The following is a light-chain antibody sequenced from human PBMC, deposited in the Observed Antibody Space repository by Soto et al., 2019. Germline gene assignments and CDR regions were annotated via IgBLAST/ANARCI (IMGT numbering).Light chain of an antibody. CDR1: SSNIGSNY. CDR2: TDN. J-gene: IGLJ3*02. Sequence: QSVLTQPPSASGTPGQRVTISCSGSSSNIGSNYVYWYQQLPGTAPKLLIYTDNQRPSGVPDRFSGSKSGTSASLAISGLRSEDEADYYCALWDDSLSGWVFGGGTKVTVL. CDR3: ALWDDSLSGWV. V-gene: IGLV1-47*02.